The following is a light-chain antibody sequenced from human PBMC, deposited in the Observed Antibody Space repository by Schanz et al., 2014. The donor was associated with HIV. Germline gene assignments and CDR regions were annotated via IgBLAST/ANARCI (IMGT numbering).Light chain of an antibody. J-gene: IGLJ1*01. CDR1: TSDIGAYNY. CDR2: DVS. Sequence: QSALTQPPSASGSPGHSVTISCTGTTSDIGAYNYVSWYPQLPGKAPKLIIYDVSNRPSEISYRFSDSKSGHAASLTISGLQADDEADYYCSSFTSSFTYVFGTGTKLTVL. CDR3: SSFTSSFTYV. V-gene: IGLV2-14*03.